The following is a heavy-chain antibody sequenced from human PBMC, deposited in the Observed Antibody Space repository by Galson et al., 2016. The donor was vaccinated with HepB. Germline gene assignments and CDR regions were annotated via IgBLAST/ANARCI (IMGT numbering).Heavy chain of an antibody. D-gene: IGHD1-26*01. CDR3: ARASPGRPGIYYYYGMDV. V-gene: IGHV1-18*01. J-gene: IGHJ6*04. Sequence: SVKVSCKASGYSFTSYGISWVRQAPGQGLEWMGWISGYNGNANYAQKVQGRVTVTTDTSTSTAYMELRSLSSDDTAVYYCARASPGRPGIYYYYGMDVWGKGTTGIVSS. CDR1: GYSFTSYG. CDR2: ISGYNGNA.